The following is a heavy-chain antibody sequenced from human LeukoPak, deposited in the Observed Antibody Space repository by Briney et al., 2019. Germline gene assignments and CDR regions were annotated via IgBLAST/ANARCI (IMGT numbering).Heavy chain of an antibody. CDR1: SDSVSNGHYY. J-gene: IGHJ4*02. CDR2: IYYSGST. Sequence: NPSETLSLTCTVSSDSVSNGHYYWSWIRQPPGKGLEWIGYIYYSGSTNYNPSLKSRVTMSVDTSKNQFSLKVSSVTAADTAVYYCARANYFDYWGQGTLVTVSS. V-gene: IGHV4-61*01. CDR3: ARANYFDY.